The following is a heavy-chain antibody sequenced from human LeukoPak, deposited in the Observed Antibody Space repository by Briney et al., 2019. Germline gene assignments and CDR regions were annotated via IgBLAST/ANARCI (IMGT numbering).Heavy chain of an antibody. CDR1: GFTFSSYG. J-gene: IGHJ5*02. V-gene: IGHV3-33*01. Sequence: GGSLRLSCAASGFTFSSYGMHWVRQAPGKGLEWVAVIWYDGSNKYYADSVKGRFTISRDNSKNTLYLQMNSLRAEDTAVYYCAREVASGGNGFDPWGQGTLVTVSS. CDR2: IWYDGSNK. CDR3: AREVASGGNGFDP. D-gene: IGHD3-10*01.